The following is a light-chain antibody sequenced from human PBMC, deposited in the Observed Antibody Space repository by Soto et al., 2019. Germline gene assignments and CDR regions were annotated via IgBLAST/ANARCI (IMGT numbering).Light chain of an antibody. CDR1: QSVDTY. V-gene: IGKV3-11*01. CDR3: QQRSNWPPLT. CDR2: DAS. Sequence: EIVLTQSPVTLSLSPGERATLSCRASQSVDTYLAWYQQKPGQPPRLLIYDASNRAAGVPDRFTGSGSGTDFSLTITSLEPGDLAVYYCQQRSNWPPLTFGGGTKVEIQ. J-gene: IGKJ4*01.